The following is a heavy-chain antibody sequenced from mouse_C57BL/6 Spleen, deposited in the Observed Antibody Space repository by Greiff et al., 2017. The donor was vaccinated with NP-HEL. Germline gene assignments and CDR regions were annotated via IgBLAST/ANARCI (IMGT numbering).Heavy chain of an antibody. V-gene: IGHV5-4*01. CDR2: ISDGGSYT. CDR3: ASPSTVVAPRAMDY. J-gene: IGHJ4*01. D-gene: IGHD1-1*01. CDR1: GFTFSSYA. Sequence: DVHLVESGGGLVKPGGSLKLSCAASGFTFSSYAMSWVRQTPEKRLEWVATISDGGSYTYYPDNVKGRFTFSRDNAKNNLYLQMSHLKSEDTAMYYCASPSTVVAPRAMDYWGQGTSVTVSS.